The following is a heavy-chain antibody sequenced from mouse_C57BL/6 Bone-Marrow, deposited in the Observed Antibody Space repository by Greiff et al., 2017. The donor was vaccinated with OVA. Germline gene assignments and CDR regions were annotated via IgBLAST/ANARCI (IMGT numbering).Heavy chain of an antibody. J-gene: IGHJ2*01. D-gene: IGHD4-1*01. Sequence: VQLQQSGAELVRPGASVTLSCKASGYTFTDYEMHWVKQTPVHGLEWIGAIDPETGGTAYNQKFKGKAILTADKSSSTAYMELRSLTSEDSAVYYCTRYDWERGYFDDWGQGTTLTVSS. CDR2: IDPETGGT. CDR3: TRYDWERGYFDD. V-gene: IGHV1-15*01. CDR1: GYTFTDYE.